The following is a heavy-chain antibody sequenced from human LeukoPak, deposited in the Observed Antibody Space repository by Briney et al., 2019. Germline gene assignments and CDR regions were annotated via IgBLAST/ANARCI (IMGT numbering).Heavy chain of an antibody. CDR1: GFTLSTFA. CDR3: TKSTDYWYYGMDV. Sequence: GESLRLSCAASGFTLSTFAMYWVRQAPGKGPEWVSGISANGGSSTYADSVRGRFTSSRDNSRNTLYLQMSSLRVDDTATYYCTKSTDYWYYGMDVWGQGTTVTVSS. V-gene: IGHV3-23*01. J-gene: IGHJ6*02. D-gene: IGHD2-8*02. CDR2: ISANGGSS.